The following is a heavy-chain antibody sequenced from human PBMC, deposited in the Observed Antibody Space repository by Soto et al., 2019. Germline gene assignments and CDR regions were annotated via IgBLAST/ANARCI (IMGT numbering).Heavy chain of an antibody. D-gene: IGHD3-22*01. V-gene: IGHV3-30*04. Sequence: QVQLVESGGGVVQPERSQSLSCAASKFTFRTYVMHWVRQAPGKGLEWVGLISFDGSNKYYADSVKGRFTISRDNSKNTMYLQINSLRPEDTAVYYCAREMIPMIMGGMSAMGVCGQRTTVTVSS. J-gene: IGHJ6*02. CDR3: AREMIPMIMGGMSAMGV. CDR2: ISFDGSNK. CDR1: KFTFRTYV.